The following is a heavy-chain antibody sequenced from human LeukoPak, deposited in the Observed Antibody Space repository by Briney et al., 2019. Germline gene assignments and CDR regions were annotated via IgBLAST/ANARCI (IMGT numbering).Heavy chain of an antibody. V-gene: IGHV3-21*01. CDR3: ARDRSAYDILTGYPSDAFDI. Sequence: GGSLRLSCAASGFTFSSYSMNWVRQAPGKGLEWVSSISSSSSYINYPDLVKARFTISRDNAKNSLYLQMNSLRAENTAVYYCARDRSAYDILTGYPSDAFDIWGQGTMVTVSS. CDR2: ISSSSSYI. D-gene: IGHD3-9*01. J-gene: IGHJ3*02. CDR1: GFTFSSYS.